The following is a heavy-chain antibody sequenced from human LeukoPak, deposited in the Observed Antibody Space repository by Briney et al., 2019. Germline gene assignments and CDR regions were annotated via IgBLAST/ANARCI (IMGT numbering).Heavy chain of an antibody. CDR3: ARSYSDYDSFDY. CDR1: GGSVSSGSYY. CDR2: IYYSGST. D-gene: IGHD5-12*01. Sequence: SETLSLTCTVSGGSVSSGSYYWSWIRQPPGKGLEWIGYIYYSGSTNYNPSLKSRVTISVDTSKNQFSLKLSSVTAADTAVYYCARSYSDYDSFDYWGQGTLVTVSS. V-gene: IGHV4-61*01. J-gene: IGHJ4*02.